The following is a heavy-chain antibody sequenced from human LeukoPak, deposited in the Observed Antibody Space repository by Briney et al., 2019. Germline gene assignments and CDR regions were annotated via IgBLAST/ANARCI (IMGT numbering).Heavy chain of an antibody. V-gene: IGHV4-38-2*02. CDR3: ARSAVVIDY. Sequence: SETLSLTCTVSGYSISSGYYWGWIRQPPGKGLEWIGNIYHDGSTYYNPSLKSRVTISVDTSKNQFSLKLSSVTAADTAVYYCARSAVVIDYWGQGTLVTVSS. CDR2: IYHDGST. CDR1: GYSISSGYY. J-gene: IGHJ4*02. D-gene: IGHD2-2*01.